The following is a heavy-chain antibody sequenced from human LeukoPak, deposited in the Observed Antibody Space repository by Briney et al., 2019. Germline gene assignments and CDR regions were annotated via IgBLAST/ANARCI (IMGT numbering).Heavy chain of an antibody. CDR3: ARGDGSDYYGSGSYGFDY. D-gene: IGHD3-10*01. CDR1: GFTLSSYW. CDR2: IKQDGSEK. J-gene: IGHJ4*02. V-gene: IGHV3-7*01. Sequence: GGSLRLSCAASGFTLSSYWMSWVRQAPGKGLEWVANIKQDGSEKYYVDSVKGRFTISRDNAKNSLYLQMNSLRAEDTAVYYCARGDGSDYYGSGSYGFDYWGQGTLVTVSS.